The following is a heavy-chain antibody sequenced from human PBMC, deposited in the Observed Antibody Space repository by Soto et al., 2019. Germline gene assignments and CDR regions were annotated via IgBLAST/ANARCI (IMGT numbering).Heavy chain of an antibody. Sequence: GASVKVSCKASGYTFTSYYMHWVRQAPGQGLEWMGIINPSGGSTSYAQKFQGRVTMTRDTSTSTVYMELSSLRSEDTAVYYCARDRVDVENYYYYGMDVWGQGTTVTVSS. J-gene: IGHJ6*02. CDR2: INPSGGST. CDR3: ARDRVDVENYYYYGMDV. D-gene: IGHD1-1*01. V-gene: IGHV1-46*01. CDR1: GYTFTSYY.